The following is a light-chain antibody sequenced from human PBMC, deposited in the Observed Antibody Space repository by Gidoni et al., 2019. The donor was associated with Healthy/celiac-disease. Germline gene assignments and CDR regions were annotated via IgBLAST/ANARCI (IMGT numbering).Light chain of an antibody. CDR3: KQYGSCYT. J-gene: IGKJ2*01. CDR2: GAS. Sequence: EIVLTQYPGTLSLSPGERATLSCRASQSVSSSYLAWYQQKPGQAPRLLIYGASSRATGIPDRFSGSGYGTEFTLTISRLETEDFAVYYCKQYGSCYTFGQGTKLEIK. CDR1: QSVSSSY. V-gene: IGKV3-20*01.